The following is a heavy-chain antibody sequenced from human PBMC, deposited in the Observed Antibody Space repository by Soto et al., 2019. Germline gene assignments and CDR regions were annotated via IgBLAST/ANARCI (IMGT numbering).Heavy chain of an antibody. D-gene: IGHD1-7*01. CDR2: IHTAKGNT. CDR1: GYTFTNNV. CDR3: ARDPIWTYTWNYARLNYLDP. J-gene: IGHJ5*02. V-gene: IGHV1-3*04. Sequence: ASVKVSCKASGYTFTNNVIHWLRQAPGQTLEWMGWIHTAKGNTKYSQKFEARVTLTRDTAASTAYMELNSLRSDDTAVYYYARDPIWTYTWNYARLNYLDPWGQGTLVTVSS.